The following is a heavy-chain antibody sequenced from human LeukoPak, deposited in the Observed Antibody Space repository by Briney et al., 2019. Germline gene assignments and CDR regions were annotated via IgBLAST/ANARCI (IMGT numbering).Heavy chain of an antibody. CDR1: GFTFSSYS. CDR2: IGRGTT. J-gene: IGHJ4*02. V-gene: IGHV3-48*04. CDR3: ARDAPAGGKPEYFFDY. Sequence: GGSLRLSCAASGFTFSSYSMNWVRQAPGKGLEWVSHIGRGTTYADSVKGRFTISRDNAKNSVYLQMNSLRAEDTAVYYCARDAPAGGKPEYFFDYWGQGTPVTVSS.